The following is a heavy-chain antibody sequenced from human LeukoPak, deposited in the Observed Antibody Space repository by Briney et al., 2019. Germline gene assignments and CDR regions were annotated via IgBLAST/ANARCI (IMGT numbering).Heavy chain of an antibody. CDR3: ASQDDFWSGYYDI. J-gene: IGHJ3*02. V-gene: IGHV4-59*08. D-gene: IGHD3-3*01. Sequence: SETLSLTCTVSGGSISSYYWSWIRQPPGKGLEWIGYIYYSGSTNYNPSLKSRVTISVDTSKNQFSLKLSSVTAADTAVYYCASQDDFWSGYYDIWGQGTMVTVSS. CDR2: IYYSGST. CDR1: GGSISSYY.